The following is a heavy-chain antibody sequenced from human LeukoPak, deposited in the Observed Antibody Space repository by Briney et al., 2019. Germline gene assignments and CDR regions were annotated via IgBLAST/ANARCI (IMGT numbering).Heavy chain of an antibody. CDR2: IKQDGSEK. CDR3: ARGGKFYYDSSGYPGDY. Sequence: GRSLRLSCAASGFTFDDYAMRWVRQAPGKGLEWVANIKQDGSEKYYVDSVRGRFTISRDNVKNSLYLQMNSLRAEDTAVYYCARGGKFYYDSSGYPGDYWGQGTLVTVSS. V-gene: IGHV3-7*01. CDR1: GFTFDDYA. D-gene: IGHD3-22*01. J-gene: IGHJ4*02.